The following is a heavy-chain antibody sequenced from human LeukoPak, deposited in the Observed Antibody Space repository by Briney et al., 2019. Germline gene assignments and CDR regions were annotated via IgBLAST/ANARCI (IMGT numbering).Heavy chain of an antibody. CDR3: ARDDGYSPYDY. D-gene: IGHD5-24*01. CDR2: IYSDGNT. J-gene: IGHJ4*02. Sequence: SGGSLRLSCAASGFTVSSKYMSWVRQAPGKGLEWVSGIYSDGNTYYADSVRGRFTISRDNSKNTLYLQMNSLRAEDTAVYYCARDDGYSPYDYWGQGTLVTVSS. CDR1: GFTVSSKY. V-gene: IGHV3-53*01.